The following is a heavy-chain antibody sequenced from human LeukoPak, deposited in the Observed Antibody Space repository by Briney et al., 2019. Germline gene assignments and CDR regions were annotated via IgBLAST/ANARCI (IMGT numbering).Heavy chain of an antibody. J-gene: IGHJ4*02. CDR3: ARKDGDY. CDR1: GASISSFH. Sequence: SETLSLTCTVSGASISSFHWIWIRQPAGKGLEWIGLIYSSGSTTYNPSLKSRVAMSVDMTKNQLSLKLSSVTAADTAMYYCARKDGDYWGQGTLVTVSS. CDR2: IYSSGST. V-gene: IGHV4-4*07.